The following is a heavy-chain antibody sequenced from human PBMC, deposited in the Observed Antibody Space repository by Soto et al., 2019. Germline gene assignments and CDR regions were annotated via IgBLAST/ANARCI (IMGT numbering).Heavy chain of an antibody. J-gene: IGHJ5*02. CDR1: GFPFSDAW. Sequence: EVQLMESGGGLVKPGESLRLSCATSGFPFSDAWMSCFRQAPGKGLEWVGLKKSERGGGTADSAAPVKGRFTISRDDSRNTLYLQMSSLETEDTAVYYCTWMTKVTSFTSWGQGTLVTVSS. D-gene: IGHD4-17*01. CDR3: TWMTKVTSFTS. V-gene: IGHV3-15*05. CDR2: KKSERGGGTA.